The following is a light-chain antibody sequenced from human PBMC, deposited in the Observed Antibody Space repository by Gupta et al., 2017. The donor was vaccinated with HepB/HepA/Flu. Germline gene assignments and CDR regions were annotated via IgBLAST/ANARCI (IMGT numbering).Light chain of an antibody. J-gene: IGKJ4*01. CDR3: QQDDNLLP. CDR1: QDISNY. CDR2: DAS. V-gene: IGKV1-33*01. Sequence: DIQMTQSPSSLSASVGDRVTITCQASQDISNYLNWYQQKPGKAPKLLIYDASNLETGVPSRFSGSGSGTDLTFTISSLQPEDIATYYCQQDDNLLPFGGGTKVEIK.